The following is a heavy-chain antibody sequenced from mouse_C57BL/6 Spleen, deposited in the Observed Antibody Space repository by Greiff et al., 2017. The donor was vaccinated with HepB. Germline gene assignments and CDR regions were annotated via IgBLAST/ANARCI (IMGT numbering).Heavy chain of an antibody. D-gene: IGHD1-1*01. CDR2: INPSTGGT. V-gene: IGHV1-42*01. J-gene: IGHJ1*03. CDR3: ARGMGSSYWYFDV. Sequence: VQLQQSGPELVKPGASVKISCKASGYSFTGYYMNWVKQSPEKSLEWIGEINPSTGGTTYNQKFKAKATLTVDKSSSTAYMQLKSLTSEDSAVYYCARGMGSSYWYFDVWGTGTTVTVSS. CDR1: GYSFTGYY.